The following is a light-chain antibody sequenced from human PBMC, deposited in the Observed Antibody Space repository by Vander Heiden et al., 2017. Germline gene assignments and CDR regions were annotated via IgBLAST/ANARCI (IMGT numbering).Light chain of an antibody. J-gene: IGLJ1*01. CDR2: SNN. Sequence: QSVLTQPPSSSGTPGQRVTISCSGSSSNIGSNTVTWYQQRPGTAPKLLIYSNNQRPSGVPDRFSGSKSGTSAALAISGLQSEDEADYYCAAWDDSLNGPYVFGNGTKVTVL. CDR1: SSNIGSNT. V-gene: IGLV1-44*01. CDR3: AAWDDSLNGPYV.